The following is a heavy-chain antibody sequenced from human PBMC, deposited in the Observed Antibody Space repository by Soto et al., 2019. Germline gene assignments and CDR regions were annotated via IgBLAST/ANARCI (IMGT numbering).Heavy chain of an antibody. D-gene: IGHD4-4*01. CDR1: GGSISSYY. CDR3: ARGVLQPAYNWFDP. V-gene: IGHV4-59*12. J-gene: IGHJ5*02. Sequence: SETLSLTCTVSGGSISSYYWSWIRQPPGKGLEWIGYIYYSGSTYYNPSLKSRVTMSVDTSKNQFSLKLSSVTAADTAVYYCARGVLQPAYNWFDPWGQGTLVTVSS. CDR2: IYYSGST.